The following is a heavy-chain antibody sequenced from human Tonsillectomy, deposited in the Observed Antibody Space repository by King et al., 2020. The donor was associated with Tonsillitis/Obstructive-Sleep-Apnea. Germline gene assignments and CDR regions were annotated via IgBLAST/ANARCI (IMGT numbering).Heavy chain of an antibody. D-gene: IGHD2-15*01. J-gene: IGHJ6*03. V-gene: IGHV3-30*18. Sequence: VQLVESGGGVVQPGRSLRLSCAASGFTFSSYGMHWVRQAPGKGLEWVAVISYDGSNKYYADSVKGRFTISRDNSKNTLYLQMNSLRAEDTAVYYCAKDLHFLVLLGWDYYMDVWGKGTTVTVSS. CDR2: ISYDGSNK. CDR1: GFTFSSYG. CDR3: AKDLHFLVLLGWDYYMDV.